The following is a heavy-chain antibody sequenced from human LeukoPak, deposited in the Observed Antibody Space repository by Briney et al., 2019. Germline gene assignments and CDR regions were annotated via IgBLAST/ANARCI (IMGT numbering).Heavy chain of an antibody. J-gene: IGHJ4*02. V-gene: IGHV4-59*08. CDR2: IYYSGST. Sequence: PSETLSLTCTVSGGSISSYYWSWIRQPPGKGLEWIGYIYYSGSTNYNPSLKSRVTISVDTSKNQFSLKLSSVTAADTAVYYCARSGYSSGSIDYWGQGTLVTVSS. CDR3: ARSGYSSGSIDY. D-gene: IGHD6-19*01. CDR1: GGSISSYY.